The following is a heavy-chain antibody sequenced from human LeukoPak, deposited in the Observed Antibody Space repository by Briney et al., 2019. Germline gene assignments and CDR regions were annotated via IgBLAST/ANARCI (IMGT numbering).Heavy chain of an antibody. CDR3: VKDISYESSGSVFEY. CDR1: GFTFEDYT. CDR2: INWHGTT. D-gene: IGHD3-22*01. Sequence: GGSLRLSCAASGFTFEDYTMHWVRQAPGKTLEWVSLINWHGTTYYTDSVKGRFTISRDNSKNSLYLQMDTLRREDTAFYYRVKDISYESSGSVFEYWGQGALVTVSS. J-gene: IGHJ4*02. V-gene: IGHV3-43*01.